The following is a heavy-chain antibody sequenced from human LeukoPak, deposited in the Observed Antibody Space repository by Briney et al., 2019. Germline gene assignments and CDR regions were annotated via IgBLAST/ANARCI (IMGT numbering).Heavy chain of an antibody. CDR1: GYTFTSYG. J-gene: IGHJ6*03. Sequence: GASVKVSCKASGYTFTSYGISWVRQAPGQGLEWMGWISAYNGNTNYAQKLQGRVTMTTGTSTSTAYMELRSLRSDDTAVYYCARELGFEGYYYYMDVWGKGTTVTVSS. V-gene: IGHV1-18*01. CDR2: ISAYNGNT. D-gene: IGHD7-27*01. CDR3: ARELGFEGYYYYMDV.